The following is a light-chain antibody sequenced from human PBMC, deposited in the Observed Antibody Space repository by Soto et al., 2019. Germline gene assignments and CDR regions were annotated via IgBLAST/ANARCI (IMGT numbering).Light chain of an antibody. CDR1: QGVSGSY. CDR3: QHYGSSPRT. Sequence: EIVLTQSPGTLSLSPGERATLSCRASQGVSGSYLAWYQQKPGQAPRLLIYGASSMATGIPNRFSGSESGTDFTLTISRLEPEDFGVYYCQHYGSSPRTFGQGTKVEIK. V-gene: IGKV3-20*01. CDR2: GAS. J-gene: IGKJ1*01.